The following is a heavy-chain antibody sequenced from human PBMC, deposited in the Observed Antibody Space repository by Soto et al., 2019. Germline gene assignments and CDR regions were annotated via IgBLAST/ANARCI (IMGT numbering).Heavy chain of an antibody. CDR2: INAGNGNT. Sequence: QVQLVQSGAEVKKPGASVKVSCKASGYTFTSYAMHWVRQAPGQRLEWMGWINAGNGNTKYSQKFQGRVTITRDTSASTAYMELSSLRSEDTAVYYCASSGSYYYYYGMDVWGQGTTVTVSS. CDR1: GYTFTSYA. D-gene: IGHD1-26*01. V-gene: IGHV1-3*01. J-gene: IGHJ6*02. CDR3: ASSGSYYYYYGMDV.